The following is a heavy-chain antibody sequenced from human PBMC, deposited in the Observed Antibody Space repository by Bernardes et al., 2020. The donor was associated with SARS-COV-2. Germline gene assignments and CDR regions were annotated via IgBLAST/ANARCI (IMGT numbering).Heavy chain of an antibody. J-gene: IGHJ5*02. V-gene: IGHV4-39*01. D-gene: IGHD3-3*01. CDR2: LHYSGSG. Sequence: SETLSLTCTVSDGSISSDSYYCGWIRQPPGKGLEWIGSLHYSGSGYYNPSLKSRVTISVDTSKNQFSLKLNSVTAADTAVYYCARHTTILGIITNNWFDPWGQGALVTVSS. CDR3: ARHTTILGIITNNWFDP. CDR1: DGSISSDSYY.